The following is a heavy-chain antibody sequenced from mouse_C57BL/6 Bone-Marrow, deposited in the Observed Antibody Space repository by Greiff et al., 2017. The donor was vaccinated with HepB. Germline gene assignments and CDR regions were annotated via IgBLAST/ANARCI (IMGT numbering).Heavy chain of an antibody. CDR3: ARGEGFYYYGSTWFAY. V-gene: IGHV1-72*01. CDR2: IDPNSGGT. D-gene: IGHD1-1*01. Sequence: VQLQQPGAELVKPGASVKLSCKASGYTFTSYWMHWVKQRPGRGLEWIGRIDPNSGGTKYNEKFKSKATLTVDKPSSTAYMQLSSLTSEDSAVYYCARGEGFYYYGSTWFAYWGQGTLVTVSA. CDR1: GYTFTSYW. J-gene: IGHJ3*01.